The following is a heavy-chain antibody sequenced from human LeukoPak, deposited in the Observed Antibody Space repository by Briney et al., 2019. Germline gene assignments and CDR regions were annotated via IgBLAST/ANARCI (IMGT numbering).Heavy chain of an antibody. CDR3: TSGNDYLVGVNDY. J-gene: IGHJ4*02. Sequence: GGSLRLSCSASGFTFRNYGMHWVRQAPGKGLEWVAVIWYDGSNKFYADSVKGRFAVSRDNSKNTLYLQMSSLRAEDTALYYCTSGNDYLVGVNDYWGQGTLVTVSS. D-gene: IGHD4-11*01. V-gene: IGHV3-33*01. CDR1: GFTFRNYG. CDR2: IWYDGSNK.